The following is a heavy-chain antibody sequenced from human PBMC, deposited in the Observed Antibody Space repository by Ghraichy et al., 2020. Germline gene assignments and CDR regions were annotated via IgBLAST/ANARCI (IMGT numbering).Heavy chain of an antibody. V-gene: IGHV4-34*01. CDR3: ARGLGDSSGWYFAFDI. J-gene: IGHJ3*02. D-gene: IGHD6-19*01. CDR1: GGSFSGYY. Sequence: SETLSLTCAVYGGSFSGYYWSWIRQPPGKGLEWIGEINHSGSTNYNPSLKSRVTISVDTSKNQFSLKLSSVTAADTAVYYCARGLGDSSGWYFAFDIWGQGTMVTVSS. CDR2: INHSGST.